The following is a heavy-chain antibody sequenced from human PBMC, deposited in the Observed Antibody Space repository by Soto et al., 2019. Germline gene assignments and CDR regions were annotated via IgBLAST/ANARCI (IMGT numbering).Heavy chain of an antibody. J-gene: IGHJ4*02. CDR2: IYPGDSDT. CDR3: ARTFGGHLYSFDF. Sequence: PGESLKISCKGSGYSFTSYWIGWVRQMPGKGLDWMGIIYPGDSDTRYSPSFQGQVTISADKSINTAYLQWSSLKASDTAIYYCARTFGGHLYSFDFWGQGTLVTVSS. D-gene: IGHD3-16*01. CDR1: GYSFTSYW. V-gene: IGHV5-51*01.